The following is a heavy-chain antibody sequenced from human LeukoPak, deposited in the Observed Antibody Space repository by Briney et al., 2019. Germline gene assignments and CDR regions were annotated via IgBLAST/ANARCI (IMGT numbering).Heavy chain of an antibody. J-gene: IGHJ6*02. CDR1: GFTFSSYG. CDR2: IWYDGSNK. Sequence: PGGSLRLSCAASGFTFSSYGMHWVRQAPGKGLEWVAVIWYDGSNKYYADSVKGRFTISRDNSKNTLYLQMNSLRAEDTAVYYCARERPRIAAAGSNYYYGMDVWGQGTTVTVSS. D-gene: IGHD6-13*01. V-gene: IGHV3-33*01. CDR3: ARERPRIAAAGSNYYYGMDV.